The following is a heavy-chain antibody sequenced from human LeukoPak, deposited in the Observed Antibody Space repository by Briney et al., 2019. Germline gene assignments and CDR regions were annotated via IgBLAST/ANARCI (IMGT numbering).Heavy chain of an antibody. V-gene: IGHV1-2*02. J-gene: IGHJ6*02. CDR3: ARVGYYYYGMDV. Sequence: GASVRVSCTASGYTFTPYYIHSVRQAPGQGREWMGWINPKSGGANYAQKLQGRVTMTRDTSISTAYMELSRLRSVDTAVYYCARVGYYYYGMDVWGQGTTVTVSS. D-gene: IGHD3-16*01. CDR2: INPKSGGA. CDR1: GYTFTPYY.